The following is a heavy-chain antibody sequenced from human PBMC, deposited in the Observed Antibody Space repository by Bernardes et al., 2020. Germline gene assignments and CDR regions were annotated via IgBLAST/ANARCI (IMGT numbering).Heavy chain of an antibody. J-gene: IGHJ3*02. CDR1: GYTFTSYA. Sequence: ASVKVSCEASGYTFTSYAINWVRLAPGQGLEWMGWIIVHTGNTKYAQRLQGRVTMTTYTSTSTAYMELRSLRSADTAVYYCARDRLYYYGSGTPDDAFDIWGQGTQVTVSS. V-gene: IGHV1-18*01. CDR2: IIVHTGNT. CDR3: ARDRLYYYGSGTPDDAFDI. D-gene: IGHD3-10*01.